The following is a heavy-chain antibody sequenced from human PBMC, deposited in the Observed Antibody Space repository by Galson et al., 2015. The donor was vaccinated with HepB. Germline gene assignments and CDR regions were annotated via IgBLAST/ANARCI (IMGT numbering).Heavy chain of an antibody. D-gene: IGHD3-3*01. CDR1: GDSVSSNSAA. J-gene: IGHJ4*02. V-gene: IGHV6-1*01. Sequence: CAISGDSVSSNSAAWNWIRQSPSRGLEWLGRTYYRSKWYNDYAVSVKSRITINPDTSKNQFSLQLNSVTPEDTAVYYCARVGASPSYYDFWSGYYRGGTFDYWGQGTLVTVSS. CDR3: ARVGASPSYYDFWSGYYRGGTFDY. CDR2: TYYRSKWYN.